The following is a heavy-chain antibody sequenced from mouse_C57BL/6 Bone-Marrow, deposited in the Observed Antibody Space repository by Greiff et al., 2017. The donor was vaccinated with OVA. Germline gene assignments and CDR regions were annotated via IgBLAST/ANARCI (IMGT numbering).Heavy chain of an antibody. CDR2: IDPSDSYT. CDR3: AVYGSSYGRLAY. D-gene: IGHD1-1*01. CDR1: GYTFTSYW. Sequence: VQLQQPGAELVRPGTSVKLSCKASGYTFTSYWMHWVKQRPGQGLEWIGVIDPSDSYTNYNQKFKGKATLTVETSSSPASMQLSSLTSEDSAVYYGAVYGSSYGRLAYWGQGTLVTVSA. J-gene: IGHJ3*01. V-gene: IGHV1-59*01.